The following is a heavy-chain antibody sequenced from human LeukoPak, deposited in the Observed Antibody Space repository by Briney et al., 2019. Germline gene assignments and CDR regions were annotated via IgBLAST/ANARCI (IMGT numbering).Heavy chain of an antibody. Sequence: PSETLSLTCTVSGGSISSGTYYWSWIRQPAGKGLEWIGRIYTTGSTNYNPSLKSRVTISVDTPKNQFSLKLNSVTAADTAVYYCARDSCSSNSCSFDFWGQGTLVTVSS. V-gene: IGHV4-61*02. CDR2: IYTTGST. J-gene: IGHJ4*02. CDR3: ARDSCSSNSCSFDF. CDR1: GGSISSGTYY. D-gene: IGHD2-2*01.